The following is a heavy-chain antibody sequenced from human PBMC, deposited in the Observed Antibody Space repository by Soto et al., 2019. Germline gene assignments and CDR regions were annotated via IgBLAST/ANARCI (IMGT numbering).Heavy chain of an antibody. CDR3: TRGGVSTVTSLDY. J-gene: IGHJ4*02. V-gene: IGHV4-4*02. Sequence: QVQLQESGPGLVKPSGTLSLTCAVSGDSISSNNWWSWVRQPPGKGLEWIGEIFHSGSTNYNPSLKSRVPISVDKSKNQFSLKLSSVTAADTAVYYCTRGGVSTVTSLDYWGQGTLVTVSS. D-gene: IGHD4-17*01. CDR2: IFHSGST. CDR1: GDSISSNNW.